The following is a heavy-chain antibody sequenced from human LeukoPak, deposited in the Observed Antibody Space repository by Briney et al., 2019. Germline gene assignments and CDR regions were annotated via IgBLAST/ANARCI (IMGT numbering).Heavy chain of an antibody. CDR3: ARARSSYGYGDAFDI. J-gene: IGHJ3*02. D-gene: IGHD5-18*01. CDR2: ISYDGSNE. V-gene: IGHV3-30*04. Sequence: QPGGSLRLSCAASGFTFNNYAMHWVRQAPGKGLEWVAIISYDGSNEYYADSVKGRFTISRDNSKNTLYLQMNSLRAADTAVYYCARARSSYGYGDAFDIWGQGTMVTVSS. CDR1: GFTFNNYA.